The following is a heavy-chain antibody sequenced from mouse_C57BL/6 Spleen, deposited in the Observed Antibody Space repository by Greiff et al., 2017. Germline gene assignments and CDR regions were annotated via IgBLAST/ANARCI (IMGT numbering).Heavy chain of an antibody. D-gene: IGHD2-4*01. CDR1: GYTFTDHT. CDR2: IYTRDGST. J-gene: IGHJ3*01. V-gene: IGHV1-78*01. Sequence: QVQLQQSDAELVKPGASVKISCKVSGYTFTDHTIHWMKQRPEQGLEWIGYIYTRDGSTKYNEKFKGKATVTADKSYIKAYMQLNSLTSEDSAVYFCARDYEAWFAYWGQGTLVTVSA. CDR3: ARDYEAWFAY.